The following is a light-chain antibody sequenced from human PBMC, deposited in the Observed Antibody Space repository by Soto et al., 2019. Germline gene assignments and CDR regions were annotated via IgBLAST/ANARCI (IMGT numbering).Light chain of an antibody. CDR3: QHYVTSLLT. CDR2: ATS. J-gene: IGKJ4*01. Sequence: ILIAQAPASLSWSSRKGATLSCRASQSIGDYLTWYQQRPGQTPRLLVSATSIRDAGVPARFSGSRSGAEFTLTISSLQSEDFAIYYCQHYVTSLLTFGRGTKVDIK. V-gene: IGKV3-15*01. CDR1: QSIGDY.